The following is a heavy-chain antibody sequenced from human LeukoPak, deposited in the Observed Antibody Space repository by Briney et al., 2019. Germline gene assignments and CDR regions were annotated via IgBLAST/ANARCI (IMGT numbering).Heavy chain of an antibody. J-gene: IGHJ3*02. CDR2: ISYDGSNK. V-gene: IGHV3-30*18. CDR1: GFTFSSYG. Sequence: GGSLRLSCAASGFTFSSYGMHWVRQAPGKGLEWVAVISYDGSNKYYADSVKGRFAISRDNSKNTLYLQMNSLRAEDPAVYYCANTPAPGGYYDSSGYDAFDIWGQGTMVTVSS. D-gene: IGHD3-22*01. CDR3: ANTPAPGGYYDSSGYDAFDI.